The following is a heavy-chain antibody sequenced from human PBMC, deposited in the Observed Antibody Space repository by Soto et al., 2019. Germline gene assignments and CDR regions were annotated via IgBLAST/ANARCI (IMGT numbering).Heavy chain of an antibody. Sequence: SETLSLTCAVYGGSFSGYYWSWIRQPPGKGLEWIGEINHSGSTNYNPSLKSRVTISVDTSKNQFSLKLSSVTAADTAVYYCARDPPVWNYYNYYGMDVWG. V-gene: IGHV4-34*01. CDR2: INHSGST. CDR3: ARDPPVWNYYNYYGMDV. J-gene: IGHJ6*02. D-gene: IGHD1-1*01. CDR1: GGSFSGYY.